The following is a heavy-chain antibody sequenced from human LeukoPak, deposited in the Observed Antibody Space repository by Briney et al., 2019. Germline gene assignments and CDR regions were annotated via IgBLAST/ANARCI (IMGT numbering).Heavy chain of an antibody. CDR2: ISYSGGST. V-gene: IGHV3-23*01. J-gene: IGHJ3*02. Sequence: PGGSLRLSCAASGFSFSNFAMTWVRQAPGKGLEWVSVISYSGGSTYYADSVKGRFTISRDNSKNTLYLEMNSLRAEDTAVYYCAKVNPLYGFDAFDIWGQGTMVTVSS. D-gene: IGHD2-2*02. CDR3: AKVNPLYGFDAFDI. CDR1: GFSFSNFA.